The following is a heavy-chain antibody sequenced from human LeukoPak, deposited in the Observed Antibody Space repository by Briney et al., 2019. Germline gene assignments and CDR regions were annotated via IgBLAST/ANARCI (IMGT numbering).Heavy chain of an antibody. CDR2: IVGSDDAT. CDR3: AKRLYSSGWSAFDI. CDR1: GFTFTTYP. D-gene: IGHD6-19*01. J-gene: IGHJ3*02. Sequence: GGSLRLSCAASGFTFTTYPMTWVRQAPGKGLEWVSAIVGSDDATSYADSVRGRFTISRDNSKNTLYLQMNSLRAEDTAVYYCAKRLYSSGWSAFDIWGQGAMVTVSS. V-gene: IGHV3-23*01.